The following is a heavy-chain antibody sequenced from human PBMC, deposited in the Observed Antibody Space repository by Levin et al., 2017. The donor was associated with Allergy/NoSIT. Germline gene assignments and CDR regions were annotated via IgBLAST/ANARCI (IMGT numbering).Heavy chain of an antibody. CDR2: IYHGGDT. CDR1: GGSVISGGSS. CDR3: ARGLGSTTYNWFDP. J-gene: IGHJ5*02. Sequence: SQTLSLTCAVSGGSVISGGSSWSWIRLPPRKGLEWIGYIYHGGDTYYNPSLKSRVTISVDRSKNHFSLKLSSVTAADTAVYYCARGLGSTTYNWFDPWGQGTLVTVSS. V-gene: IGHV4-30-2*01. D-gene: IGHD1-14*01.